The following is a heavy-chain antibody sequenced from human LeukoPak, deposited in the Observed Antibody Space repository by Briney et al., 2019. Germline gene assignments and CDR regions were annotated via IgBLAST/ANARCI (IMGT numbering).Heavy chain of an antibody. D-gene: IGHD2-2*01. V-gene: IGHV3-30*04. Sequence: PGRSLRLSCAASGFTFSNYTMHWVRQAPGKGLEWVAVISYDGSNKYYADSVKGRFTFSRDHSKNTLYLQMNSLRAEDTAVYYCARDRYCSSTICYGPGGSYFDFWGQGTLVTVSS. CDR1: GFTFSNYT. J-gene: IGHJ4*02. CDR3: ARDRYCSSTICYGPGGSYFDF. CDR2: ISYDGSNK.